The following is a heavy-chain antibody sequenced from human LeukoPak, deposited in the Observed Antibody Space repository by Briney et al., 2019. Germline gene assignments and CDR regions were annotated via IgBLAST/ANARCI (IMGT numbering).Heavy chain of an antibody. CDR3: ARDIVVVS. D-gene: IGHD2-2*01. J-gene: IGHJ5*02. V-gene: IGHV4-34*01. Sequence: SETLSLTCAVYGGSFSGYYWSWIRQPPGKGLEWIREINHSGSTNYNPSLKSRVTISVDTSKNQLSLKLSSVTAADTAVYYCARDIVVVSWGQGTLVTVSS. CDR2: INHSGST. CDR1: GGSFSGYY.